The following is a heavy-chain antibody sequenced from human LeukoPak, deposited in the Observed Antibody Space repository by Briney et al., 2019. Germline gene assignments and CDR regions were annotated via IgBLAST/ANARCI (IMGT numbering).Heavy chain of an antibody. Sequence: GGSLRLSCAASGFTFSSYTMHWVRQAPGKGLEWVSYISSSSNAIYYADSVKGRFTISRDNARNSLYLQMDSLRAEDTAVYYCARANWGWYFDYWGQGTVVTVSS. J-gene: IGHJ4*02. D-gene: IGHD7-27*01. CDR3: ARANWGWYFDY. V-gene: IGHV3-48*01. CDR2: ISSSSNAI. CDR1: GFTFSSYT.